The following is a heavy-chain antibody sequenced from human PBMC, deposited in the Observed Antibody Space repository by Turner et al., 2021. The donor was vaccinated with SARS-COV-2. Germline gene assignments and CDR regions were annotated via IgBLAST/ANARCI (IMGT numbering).Heavy chain of an antibody. J-gene: IGHJ4*02. CDR1: GGSISSKS. V-gene: IGHV4-59*08. CDR3: VRLPDYDILTK. Sequence: QVQLQESGPGLVRPSETLSLTCTVSGGSISSKSWSWIRQSPGRGLEWIGYFYKIGSIDYNPTLRSRVTISVDTSKNQLSLNLISMTAADTAVYYCVRLPDYDILTKWGQGTLVTVSS. CDR2: FYKIGSI. D-gene: IGHD3-9*01.